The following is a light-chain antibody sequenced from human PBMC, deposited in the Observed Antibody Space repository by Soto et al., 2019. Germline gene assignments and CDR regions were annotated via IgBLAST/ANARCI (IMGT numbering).Light chain of an antibody. V-gene: IGKV3-20*01. CDR1: QKISSRY. CDR2: DAS. J-gene: IGKJ5*01. Sequence: EIVLTQSAGTLSLSPGERATLSCSSSQKISSRYLAWYLQKPGQAPRFLIYDASSRATGIPDRFSGSGSGTDFTLTISRLEPEDFAVYYCQQYGGTPPITFGQGTRLEIK. CDR3: QQYGGTPPIT.